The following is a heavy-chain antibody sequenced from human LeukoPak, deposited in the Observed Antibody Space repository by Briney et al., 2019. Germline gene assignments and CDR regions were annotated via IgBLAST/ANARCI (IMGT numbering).Heavy chain of an antibody. D-gene: IGHD3-10*02. J-gene: IGHJ6*04. CDR2: ISSSSSTI. CDR1: GFTLSSYG. Sequence: GGSLRLSCAASGFTLSSYGMTWVRQAPGKGLEWVSYISSSSSTIYYADSVKGRFTISRDNAKNSLYLQMNSLRAEGTAVYYCAELGITMIGGVWGKGTTVTISS. V-gene: IGHV3-48*04. CDR3: AELGITMIGGV.